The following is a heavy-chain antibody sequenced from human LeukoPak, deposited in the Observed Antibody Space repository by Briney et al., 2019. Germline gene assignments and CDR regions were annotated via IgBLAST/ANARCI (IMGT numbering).Heavy chain of an antibody. D-gene: IGHD2-2*01. V-gene: IGHV3-23*01. CDR2: ISDSGGST. CDR1: GFTISSYA. Sequence: GGSPRLSCAASGFTISSYAMSWVRRAPGTELEWVTGISDSGGSTYYADSVKGRFTIYRDNSKNTLYLQMHSLRAEDTAVYYCARDPFSTSGEGYFGYWGQGTLVNGSS. CDR3: ARDPFSTSGEGYFGY. J-gene: IGHJ4*02.